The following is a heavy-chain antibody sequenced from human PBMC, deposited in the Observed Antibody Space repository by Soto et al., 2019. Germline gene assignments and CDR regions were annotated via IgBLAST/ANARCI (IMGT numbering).Heavy chain of an antibody. Sequence: QVQLQESGPGLVKPSQTLSLTCTVSGGSISSGGYYWSWIRQHPGKGLEWIGYIYYSGSTYYNPSLKSRVTISVDTSKNQFSLKLSSVTAADTAVYYCAREEGNYQYYYGMDVWGQGTTVTVSS. D-gene: IGHD3-10*01. J-gene: IGHJ6*02. CDR1: GGSISSGGYY. CDR3: AREEGNYQYYYGMDV. V-gene: IGHV4-31*03. CDR2: IYYSGST.